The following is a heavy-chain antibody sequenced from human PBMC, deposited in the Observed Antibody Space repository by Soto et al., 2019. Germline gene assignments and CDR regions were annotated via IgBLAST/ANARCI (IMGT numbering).Heavy chain of an antibody. CDR3: ARVLSGSYVPKYWYFDL. CDR1: GGTFSSYA. J-gene: IGHJ2*01. V-gene: IGHV1-69*01. D-gene: IGHD1-26*01. CDR2: IIPIFGTA. Sequence: QVQLVQSGAEVKKPGSSVKVSCKASGGTFSSYAISWVRQAPGQGLEWMGGIIPIFGTANYAQKFQGRVTITADESTSTAYMELSSLTSEDTAVYYCARVLSGSYVPKYWYFDLWGRGTLVTVSS.